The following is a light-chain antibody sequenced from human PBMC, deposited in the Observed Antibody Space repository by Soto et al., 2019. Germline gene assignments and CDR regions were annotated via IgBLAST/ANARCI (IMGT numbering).Light chain of an antibody. CDR3: QQYSTIPHT. V-gene: IGKV3-20*01. CDR2: GIS. CDR1: QSVSNSY. Sequence: ESVLTQSPGTLSLSPGERATLSCRASQSVSNSYFAWYQQKPGQAPRLLIYGISTRATGIPDRFCGSGSGTDFTLTISRLEPEDFLVYYCQQYSTIPHTFGQGTKLEVK. J-gene: IGKJ2*01.